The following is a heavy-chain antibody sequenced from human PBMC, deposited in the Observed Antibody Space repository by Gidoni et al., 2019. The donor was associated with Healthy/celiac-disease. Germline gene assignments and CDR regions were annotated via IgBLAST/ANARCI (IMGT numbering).Heavy chain of an antibody. V-gene: IGHV1-24*01. CDR2: FDPEDGET. D-gene: IGHD6-13*01. Sequence: LEWMGGFDPEDGETIYAQKFQGRVTMTEDTSTDTAYMELSSLRSEDTAVYYCATVTAAGHYYYGMDVWGQGTTVTVSS. CDR3: ATVTAAGHYYYGMDV. J-gene: IGHJ6*02.